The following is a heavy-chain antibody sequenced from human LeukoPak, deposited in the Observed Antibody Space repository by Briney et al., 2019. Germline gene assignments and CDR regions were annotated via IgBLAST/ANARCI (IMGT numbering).Heavy chain of an antibody. J-gene: IGHJ4*02. CDR3: AKSVTTAVAFDY. D-gene: IGHD6-19*01. CDR2: ISGSGDGT. V-gene: IGHV3-23*01. Sequence: PGGSLRLSCTVSGFTFSHYAMAWVRLAPGKGLEWVSAISGSGDGTYYAESVKGRFTISRDNSKNTLYLQMNSLRAEDTAVYYCAKSVTTAVAFDYWAREPWSPSPQ. CDR1: GFTFSHYA.